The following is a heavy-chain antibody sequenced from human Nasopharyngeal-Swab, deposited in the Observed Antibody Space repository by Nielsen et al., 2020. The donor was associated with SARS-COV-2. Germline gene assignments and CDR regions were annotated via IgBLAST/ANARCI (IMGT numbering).Heavy chain of an antibody. J-gene: IGHJ6*02. V-gene: IGHV3-49*04. CDR3: ARDETQNYYYGMDV. CDR1: GFTFGDYA. Sequence: GESLKISCTASGFTFGDYAMSWVRQAPGKGLEWVGFIRSKAYGGTTEYAASVKGRFTISRDDSKSIAYLQMNSLKTEDTAVYYCARDETQNYYYGMDVWGQGTTVTVSS. CDR2: IRSKAYGGTT.